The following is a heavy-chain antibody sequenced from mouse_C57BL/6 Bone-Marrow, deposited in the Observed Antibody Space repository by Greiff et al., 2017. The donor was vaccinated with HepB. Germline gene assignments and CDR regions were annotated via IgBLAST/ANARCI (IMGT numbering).Heavy chain of an antibody. CDR3: ARELFAWFAY. J-gene: IGHJ3*01. CDR1: GYTFTDYY. V-gene: IGHV1-76*01. Sequence: QVQLQQSGAELVRPGASVKLSCKASGYTFTDYYINWVKQRPGQGLEWIARIYPGSGNTYYNEKFKGKATLTAEKSSSTAYMQLSSLTSEDSAVYFCARELFAWFAYWGQGTPVTVSA. CDR2: IYPGSGNT. D-gene: IGHD1-1*02.